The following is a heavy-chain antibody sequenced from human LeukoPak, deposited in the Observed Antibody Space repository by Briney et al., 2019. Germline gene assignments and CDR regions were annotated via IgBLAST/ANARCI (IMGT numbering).Heavy chain of an antibody. V-gene: IGHV3-23*01. Sequence: GGSLRLSCAVSGITLSNYGMSWVRQAPGKGLEWVAGISDSGGRTNYVDSVKGRFTISRDNPKNTLYLQMNSLRAEDTAVYFCAKRGVVIRVILVGFHKAAYYFDSWGQGALVTVSS. CDR1: GITLSNYG. CDR3: AKRGVVIRVILVGFHKAAYYFDS. CDR2: ISDSGGRT. D-gene: IGHD3-22*01. J-gene: IGHJ4*02.